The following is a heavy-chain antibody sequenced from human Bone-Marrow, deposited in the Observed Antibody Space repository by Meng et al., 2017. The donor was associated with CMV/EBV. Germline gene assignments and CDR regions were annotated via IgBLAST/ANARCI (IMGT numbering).Heavy chain of an antibody. D-gene: IGHD3-22*01. CDR2: IYYSGST. V-gene: IGHV4-39*07. Sequence: SETLSLTCTVSGGSISSSSYYWGWIRQPPGKGLEWIGSIYYSGSTYYNPSLKSRVTISVDTSKNQFSLKLSSVTAADTAVYYCARVGYYDSSGYYPDAFDIWGQGPMVTVSS. J-gene: IGHJ3*02. CDR1: GGSISSSSYY. CDR3: ARVGYYDSSGYYPDAFDI.